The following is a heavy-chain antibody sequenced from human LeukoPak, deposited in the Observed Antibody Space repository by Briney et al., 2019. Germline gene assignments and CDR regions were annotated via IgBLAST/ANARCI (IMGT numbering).Heavy chain of an antibody. D-gene: IGHD3-22*01. CDR3: ARPLTYYYDSSGRQACDI. CDR1: VYTFSSYS. CDR2: ISAYNGDT. Sequence: ASVKVSCKASVYTFSSYSITWVRQAPGQGLEWMGWISAYNGDTNYAQKFQGRLTMTTDTSTNTAYMELRSLRSDDTAVYYCARPLTYYYDSSGRQACDIWGRGTMVTVSS. J-gene: IGHJ3*02. V-gene: IGHV1-18*01.